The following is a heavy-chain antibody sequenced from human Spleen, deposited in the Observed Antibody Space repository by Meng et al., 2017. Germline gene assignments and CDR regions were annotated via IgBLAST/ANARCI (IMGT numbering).Heavy chain of an antibody. D-gene: IGHD4-23*01. CDR2: TNPNSGGT. CDR3: ARDLDYGGNSY. J-gene: IGHJ4*02. V-gene: IGHV1-2*06. Sequence: QVQLVRGGAEVKEPGASVKGPCKATGYTFTGYYMHWVRQAPGQGLEWMGRTNPNSGGTNYAQKLQGRVTMTTDTSTSTAYMVLRSLRSDDTAVYYCARDLDYGGNSYWGQGTLVTVSS. CDR1: GYTFTGYY.